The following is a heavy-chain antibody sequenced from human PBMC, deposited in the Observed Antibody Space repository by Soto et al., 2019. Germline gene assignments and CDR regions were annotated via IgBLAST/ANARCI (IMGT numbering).Heavy chain of an antibody. CDR2: ISGSGGST. D-gene: IGHD1-26*01. V-gene: IGHV3-23*01. J-gene: IGHJ4*02. CDR1: GFTFSSYA. Sequence: XGSLRLSCAASGFTFSSYAMSWVRQAPGKGLEWVSAISGSGGSTYYADSVKGRFTISRDNSKNTLYLQMNSLRAEDTAVYYCAKDPYFGSGSYFDYWGQGALVTVSS. CDR3: AKDPYFGSGSYFDY.